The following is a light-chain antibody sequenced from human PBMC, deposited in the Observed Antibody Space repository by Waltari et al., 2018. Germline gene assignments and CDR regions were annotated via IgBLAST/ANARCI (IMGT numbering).Light chain of an antibody. V-gene: IGKV1-12*01. CDR1: QDISTW. CDR3: QQGDSFPPT. Sequence: EIQMTQSPSSVSASVGDTVTISRRASQDISTWVAWYQQRPGRAPKPLIYHASSLQSRVPSRFSGSGSGTDVTLTISGLQPEDFGIYYCQQGDSFPPTFGLGTKVEV. CDR2: HAS. J-gene: IGKJ1*01.